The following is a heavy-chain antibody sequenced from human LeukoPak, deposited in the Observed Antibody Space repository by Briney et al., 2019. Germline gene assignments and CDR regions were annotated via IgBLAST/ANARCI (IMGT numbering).Heavy chain of an antibody. J-gene: IGHJ4*02. D-gene: IGHD3-22*01. CDR2: ITGNSGTI. CDR3: AREKLDTRGYVDY. CDR1: GFTFSAYN. V-gene: IGHV3-48*01. Sequence: GESLRLSCAASGFTFSAYNMNWVRQAPGKGLEWISYITGNSGTIYYADSVKGRFTISRDNAKDSLYLQMNSLRAEDTAVYYCAREKLDTRGYVDYWGQGTLVTVSS.